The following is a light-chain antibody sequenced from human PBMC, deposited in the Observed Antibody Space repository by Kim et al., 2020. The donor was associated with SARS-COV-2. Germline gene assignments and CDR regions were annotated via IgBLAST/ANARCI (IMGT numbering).Light chain of an antibody. V-gene: IGKV1-16*01. CDR1: INNY. J-gene: IGKJ2*01. Sequence: INNYLVWLQQKPGKAPQPLIYAASALYRGVPSRFSGSGSGTDFTLTISNLQAEDFATYYCQQYIGYPRTFGQGTKLEI. CDR2: AAS. CDR3: QQYIGYPRT.